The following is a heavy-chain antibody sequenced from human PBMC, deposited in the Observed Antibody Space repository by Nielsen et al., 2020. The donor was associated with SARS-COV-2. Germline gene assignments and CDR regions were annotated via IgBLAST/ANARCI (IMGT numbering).Heavy chain of an antibody. J-gene: IGHJ4*02. V-gene: IGHV4-34*01. CDR1: GGSFSGYY. D-gene: IGHD6-13*01. CDR3: ARGSAAAAGLFPFDY. Sequence: SETLSLTCAVYGGSFSGYYWSWIRQPPGKGLEWIGEINHSGSTNYNPSLKSRVTISVDTSKNQFSLKLSSVTAADTAVYYCARGSAAAAGLFPFDYWGQGTLVT. CDR2: INHSGST.